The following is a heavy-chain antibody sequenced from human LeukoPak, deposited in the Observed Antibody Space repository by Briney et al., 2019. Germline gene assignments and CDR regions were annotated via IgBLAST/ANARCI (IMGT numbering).Heavy chain of an antibody. CDR1: GFTFSSYA. V-gene: IGHV3-23*01. Sequence: PGGSLRLSCAASGFTFSSYAMSWVRPAPGKGLEWVSAVSGSGGTTNYADSVKGRFTISRDNSKNTMYLQLNSLRAEDTAVYYCAKPGNSGYYYFDYWGQGTLVTVSS. CDR3: AKPGNSGYYYFDY. CDR2: VSGSGGTT. D-gene: IGHD3-22*01. J-gene: IGHJ4*02.